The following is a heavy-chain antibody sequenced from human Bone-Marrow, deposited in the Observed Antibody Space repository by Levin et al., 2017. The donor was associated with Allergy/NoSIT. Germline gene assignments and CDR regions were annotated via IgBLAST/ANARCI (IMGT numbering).Heavy chain of an antibody. CDR1: GYTFTAYY. Sequence: EASVKVSCKASGYTFTAYYLHWVRQAPGQGLEWMGWINPNSGATNYVPKFQGRVTLTRDTSISTAYMELNSLRSDDTAVYYCARVGTGTSANCQGCIGSWGQGTMVTISS. CDR2: INPNSGAT. J-gene: IGHJ3*01. CDR3: ARVGTGTSANCQGCIGS. D-gene: IGHD1-14*01. V-gene: IGHV1-2*02.